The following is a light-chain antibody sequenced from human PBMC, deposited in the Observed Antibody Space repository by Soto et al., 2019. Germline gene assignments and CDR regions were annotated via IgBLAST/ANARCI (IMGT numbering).Light chain of an antibody. CDR2: AAS. V-gene: IGKV1-39*01. Sequence: DIQMTQSPSSLSASVGDRVTITCRASQSISSYLNWYQQKPGKAPKLLIYAASSLRSGVPSRFSGSGSGTDFTLTINSLQPEDFATYYCQQSYSTPRTFGQGTKLEIK. CDR3: QQSYSTPRT. CDR1: QSISSY. J-gene: IGKJ2*01.